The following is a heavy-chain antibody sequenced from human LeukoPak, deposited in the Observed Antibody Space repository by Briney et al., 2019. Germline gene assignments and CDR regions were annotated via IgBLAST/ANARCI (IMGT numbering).Heavy chain of an antibody. J-gene: IGHJ2*01. CDR3: ARGPRRLVTWYFDL. Sequence: PGGSLRLSCAASRFTFSDYVFNWLRQAPGKGLEWVAFISYDGGNKYYADSVKGRFTISRDNSKNTLYLQMNSLSPEDTAVYYCARGPRRLVTWYFDLWGRGTLVTVSS. CDR1: RFTFSDYV. D-gene: IGHD3-9*01. V-gene: IGHV3-30-3*01. CDR2: ISYDGGNK.